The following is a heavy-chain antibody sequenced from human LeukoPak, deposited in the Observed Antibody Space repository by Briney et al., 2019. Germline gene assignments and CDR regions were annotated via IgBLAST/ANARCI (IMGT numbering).Heavy chain of an antibody. CDR1: RFTFDDFG. V-gene: IGHV3-20*04. Sequence: PGGSLRLSCAGSRFTFDDFGMSWVRQAPGKGLEWAAGISWNGGSTGYADSVKGRFTISRDNAKNLLYLQMNSLRVEDTAFYYCARDLRSRFSENFYYYMDVWGKGTTVTVSS. J-gene: IGHJ6*03. D-gene: IGHD3-3*01. CDR3: ARDLRSRFSENFYYYMDV. CDR2: ISWNGGST.